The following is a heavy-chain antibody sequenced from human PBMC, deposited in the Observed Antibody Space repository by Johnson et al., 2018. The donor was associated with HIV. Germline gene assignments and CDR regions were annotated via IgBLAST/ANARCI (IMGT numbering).Heavy chain of an antibody. J-gene: IGHJ3*02. D-gene: IGHD1-26*01. CDR3: ARVRSGGYYEAFDI. Sequence: QVQLVESGGGVVQPGRSLRLSCAASGFTFNSYAMHWVRQAPGKGLEWVAVISYDGNNKYYADSVKGRFTISRDNSKNTLYLQMNSLRAEDTAVYYCARVRSGGYYEAFDIWGQGTMVTVSS. CDR2: ISYDGNNK. V-gene: IGHV3-30-3*01. CDR1: GFTFNSYA.